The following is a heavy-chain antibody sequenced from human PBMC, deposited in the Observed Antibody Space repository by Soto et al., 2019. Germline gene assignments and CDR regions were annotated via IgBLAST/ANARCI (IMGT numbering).Heavy chain of an antibody. CDR3: PTHNPLNASTVWSGFDT. D-gene: IGHD3-3*01. CDR1: GYSFNTYW. CDR2: IDPGTSYS. Sequence: GESLKISCQGSGYSFNTYWISWVRQVPGKGLEWMGRIDPGTSYSNYSPSFEGHVTISVDKSKSTAFLQWSSLKASDTAMYYCPTHNPLNASTVWSGFDTWGQGTLVTVSS. V-gene: IGHV5-10-1*01. J-gene: IGHJ5*02.